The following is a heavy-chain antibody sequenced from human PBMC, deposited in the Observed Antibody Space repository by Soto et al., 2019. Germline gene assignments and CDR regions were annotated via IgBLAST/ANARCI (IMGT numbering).Heavy chain of an antibody. J-gene: IGHJ3*02. CDR3: ARIRARFSRSAFDI. CDR1: AGSFTTYY. D-gene: IGHD3-10*01. Sequence: SETLSLTCAVYAGSFTTYYWSWIRQPPGKGLEWIGEINSSGSTNYNPSLKSRLTISVDTSKNQFSLRLTSVTAADTAVYYCARIRARFSRSAFDIWGQGAMVTVSS. CDR2: INSSGST. V-gene: IGHV4-34*01.